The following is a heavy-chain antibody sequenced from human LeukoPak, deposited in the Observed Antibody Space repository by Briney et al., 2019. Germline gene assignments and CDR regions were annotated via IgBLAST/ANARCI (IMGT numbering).Heavy chain of an antibody. CDR1: GGTFSRND. J-gene: IGHJ4*02. V-gene: IGHV1-69*13. D-gene: IGHD6-19*01. CDR3: ARARGSGWYAKNDYFDY. Sequence: SVKVSCKASGGTFSRNDISWVRQAPGQGLEWMGGIMPLFGTAKNAQKFQGRVTITADESTSTAYMELSSLRSEDTAVYYCARARGSGWYAKNDYFDYWGQGTLVTVSS. CDR2: IMPLFGTA.